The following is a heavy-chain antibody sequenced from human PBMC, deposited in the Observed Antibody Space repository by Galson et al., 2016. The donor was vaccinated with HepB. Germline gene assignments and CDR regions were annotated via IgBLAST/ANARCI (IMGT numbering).Heavy chain of an antibody. D-gene: IGHD3-3*01. CDR1: GFTFSTYS. J-gene: IGHJ6*03. CDR2: IISSSSYI. Sequence: LRLSCAASGFTFSTYSINWVRQAPGKGLEWVSSIISSSSYIYYADSVRGRFTISRDNAKNSLYLQMNSLRAEDTAVYYCARASVYDFWSGPPSLNYYYYYMDVWGKGTTVTVSS. V-gene: IGHV3-21*01. CDR3: ARASVYDFWSGPPSLNYYYYYMDV.